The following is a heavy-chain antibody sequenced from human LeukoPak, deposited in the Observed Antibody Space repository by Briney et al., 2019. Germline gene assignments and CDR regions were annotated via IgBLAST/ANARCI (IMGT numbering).Heavy chain of an antibody. D-gene: IGHD3-3*01. CDR3: ARGTLYDFWSYYYMDV. Sequence: SETLSLTCAVSGGTFRGYYWSWIRQPPGKGLAWIGEIDHTGSTNYNPSLKSRVTISVGTSKNQFSLKLSSVTAADTAVYYCARGTLYDFWSYYYMDVWGKGTTVTVSS. CDR1: GGTFRGYY. CDR2: IDHTGST. J-gene: IGHJ6*03. V-gene: IGHV4-34*01.